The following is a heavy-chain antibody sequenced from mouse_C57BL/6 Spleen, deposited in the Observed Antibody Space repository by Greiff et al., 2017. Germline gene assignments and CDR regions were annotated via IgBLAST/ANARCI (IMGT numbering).Heavy chain of an antibody. J-gene: IGHJ2*01. CDR2: INPSSGYT. CDR1: GYTFTSYW. D-gene: IGHD1-1*01. CDR3: ASPLYYGSSYGGYYFDY. Sequence: VQLQQSGAELAKPGASVKLSCKASGYTFTSYWMHWVKQRPGQGLEWIGYINPSSGYTKYNQKFKDKATLTADKSSSTAYMQLSSLTYADSAVYYCASPLYYGSSYGGYYFDYWGQGTTLTVSS. V-gene: IGHV1-7*01.